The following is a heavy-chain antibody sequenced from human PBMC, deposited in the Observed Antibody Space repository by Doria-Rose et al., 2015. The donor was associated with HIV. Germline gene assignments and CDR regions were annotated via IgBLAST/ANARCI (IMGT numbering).Heavy chain of an antibody. D-gene: IGHD6-13*01. Sequence: QVTLKESGPVLVKPTETLTLTCTVSGVSLSSPGMGVSWIRQPPGKALEWLANIFSDDERSYKTSLKSRLTISRCTSKRQVDLTMTDMDPVDTATYYCARIKSSRWYHKYYFDFWGQGTLVIVSA. CDR1: GVSLSSPGMG. J-gene: IGHJ4*02. CDR3: ARIKSSRWYHKYYFDF. V-gene: IGHV2-26*01. CDR2: IFSDDER.